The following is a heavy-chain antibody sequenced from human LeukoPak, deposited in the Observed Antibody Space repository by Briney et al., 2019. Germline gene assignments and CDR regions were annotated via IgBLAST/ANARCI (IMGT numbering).Heavy chain of an antibody. CDR3: AKLSGETTAPY. D-gene: IGHD4-17*01. J-gene: IGHJ4*02. Sequence: GGSLRLSCAASGFTFSSYAMSWVRQAPGKGLEWVSSIRGGGGTTYYADSVMGRFTISRDNSRDTLYLQMNSLRAEDTAVYYCAKLSGETTAPYWSQGTLVTVSS. CDR2: IRGGGGTT. V-gene: IGHV3-23*01. CDR1: GFTFSSYA.